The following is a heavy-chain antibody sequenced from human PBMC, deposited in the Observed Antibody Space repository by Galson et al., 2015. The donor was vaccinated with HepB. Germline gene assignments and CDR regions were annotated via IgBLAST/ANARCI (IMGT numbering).Heavy chain of an antibody. Sequence: SLRLSCAASGFTFSSYVMSWVRQAPGRGLEWVSSITDSGGSTYYVDSVKGRFTISRDNSKNTLFLQMNSLRADDTAVYYCAKGGWEVDNWFDPWGQGALATVSS. D-gene: IGHD1-26*01. V-gene: IGHV3-23*01. CDR2: ITDSGGST. J-gene: IGHJ5*02. CDR1: GFTFSSYV. CDR3: AKGGWEVDNWFDP.